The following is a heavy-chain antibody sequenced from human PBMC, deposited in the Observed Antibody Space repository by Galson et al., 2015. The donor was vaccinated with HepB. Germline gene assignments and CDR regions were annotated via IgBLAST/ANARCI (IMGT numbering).Heavy chain of an antibody. CDR3: ARGGLRDGYNLADFDY. V-gene: IGHV1-69*13. CDR2: IIPIFGTA. J-gene: IGHJ4*02. D-gene: IGHD5-24*01. Sequence: SVKVSCKASGGTFSSYAISWVRQAPGQGLEWMGGIIPIFGTANYAQKFQGRVTITADESTSTAYMELSSLRSEDTAVYYCARGGLRDGYNLADFDYWGQGTLVTVSS. CDR1: GGTFSSYA.